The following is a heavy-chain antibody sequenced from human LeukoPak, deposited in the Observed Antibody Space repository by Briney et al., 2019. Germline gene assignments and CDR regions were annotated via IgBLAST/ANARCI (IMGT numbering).Heavy chain of an antibody. V-gene: IGHV1-3*01. CDR3: ARGYDSSGYTTLGY. CDR1: GYTFISHA. D-gene: IGHD3-22*01. Sequence: ASVKVSCKASGYTFISHAIHWVRQAPGQRLEWMGWINAGNGNTKYSQKFQGRVTITRDTSASTAYMELSSLRSEDMAVYYCARGYDSSGYTTLGYWGQGTLVTVSS. CDR2: INAGNGNT. J-gene: IGHJ4*02.